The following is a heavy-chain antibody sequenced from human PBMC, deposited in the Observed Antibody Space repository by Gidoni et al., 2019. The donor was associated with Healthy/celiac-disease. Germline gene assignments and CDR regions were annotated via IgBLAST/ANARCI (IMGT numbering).Heavy chain of an antibody. J-gene: IGHJ4*02. CDR2: ISSKGGST. CDR1: VFTSRSSA. CDR3: ARDAIPNNYDILTGYQTVFNY. D-gene: IGHD3-9*01. V-gene: IGHV3-64*01. Sequence: ELQLVESGVGLVQPGGPLRLSSAAPVFTSRSSAMHCVLQAPVKGLEDVSAISSKGGSTYYANSVKGRFNISRDNSKNTLYLQMGSLRAEDRAVYYGARDAIPNNYDILTGYQTVFNYWGQGTLVTVSS.